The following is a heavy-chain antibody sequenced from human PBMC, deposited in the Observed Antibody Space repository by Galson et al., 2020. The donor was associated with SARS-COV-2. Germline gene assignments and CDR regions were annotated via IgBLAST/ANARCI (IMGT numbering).Heavy chain of an antibody. CDR2: IYHTGST. CDR3: ARYLFFGELLSPFDP. CDR1: GFSISSDYY. Sequence: PGGSLRLSCAVSGFSISSDYYWGWIRQPPGKGLEWIGTIYHTGSTYYNPSLTSRVTVSVDTSKNQFSLKLSSVTAADTAVYYCARYLFFGELLSPFDPWGQGTLVTVSS. J-gene: IGHJ5*02. V-gene: IGHV4-38-2*01. D-gene: IGHD3-10*01.